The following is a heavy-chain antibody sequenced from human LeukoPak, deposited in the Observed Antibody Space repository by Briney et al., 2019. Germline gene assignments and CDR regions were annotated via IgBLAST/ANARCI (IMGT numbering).Heavy chain of an antibody. CDR3: ARGGTGYSSSWYSLRPNYYYYYYIDV. J-gene: IGHJ6*03. CDR2: ISAYNGNT. CDR1: GYSFTSYG. V-gene: IGHV1-18*01. Sequence: ASVKVSCKGSGYSFTSYGISWVRQPPGQGLEWMVWISAYNGNTNFAQKLQGRVTMTTDTSTSTAYMELRSLRSDDTAVYYCARGGTGYSSSWYSLRPNYYYYYYIDVWGKGTTVTVSS. D-gene: IGHD6-13*01.